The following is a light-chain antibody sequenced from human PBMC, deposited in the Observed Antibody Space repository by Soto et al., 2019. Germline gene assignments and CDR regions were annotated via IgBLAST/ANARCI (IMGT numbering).Light chain of an antibody. CDR2: GNT. J-gene: IGLJ2*01. V-gene: IGLV1-40*01. Sequence: QTVVTQPPSVSGAPGQRVTISCTGSSSNIGAGYDVHWYQQLPGRAPKLLIYGNTNRPSGVPDRFSGSKSGTSASLAITGLQAEDEADYYCLSFDSSLSVVFGGRTQLTVL. CDR3: LSFDSSLSVV. CDR1: SSNIGAGYD.